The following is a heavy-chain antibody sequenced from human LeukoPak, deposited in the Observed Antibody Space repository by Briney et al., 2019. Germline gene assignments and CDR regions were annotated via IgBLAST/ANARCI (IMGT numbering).Heavy chain of an antibody. Sequence: GGSLRLSCAASGFTVSSSYMSWVRQAPGKGLEWVSVIYSGGSTYYADSVKGRFTISRDNSKNTLYLQMNSLRAEDTAVYYCASPTSGQSFDIWGQGTMVTVSS. CDR1: GFTVSSSY. V-gene: IGHV3-53*01. J-gene: IGHJ3*02. CDR3: ASPTSGQSFDI. D-gene: IGHD6-19*01. CDR2: IYSGGST.